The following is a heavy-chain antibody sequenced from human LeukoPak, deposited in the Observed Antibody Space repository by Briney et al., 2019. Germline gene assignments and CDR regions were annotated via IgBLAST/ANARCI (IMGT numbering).Heavy chain of an antibody. Sequence: PGGSLRLSCAASGFTFSSYGMHWVRQAPGKGLEWVAVIWYDGSNKYYADSVKGRFTISRDNSKNTLYLRMNSLRAEDTAVYYCAKDLYYYDSSGYYLSLDYWGQGTLVTVSS. D-gene: IGHD3-22*01. J-gene: IGHJ4*02. CDR3: AKDLYYYDSSGYYLSLDY. CDR2: IWYDGSNK. V-gene: IGHV3-33*06. CDR1: GFTFSSYG.